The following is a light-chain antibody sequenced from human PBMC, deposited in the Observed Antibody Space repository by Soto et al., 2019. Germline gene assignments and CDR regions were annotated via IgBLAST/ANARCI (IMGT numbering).Light chain of an antibody. CDR3: QQYNKWPQT. CDR2: GAS. J-gene: IGKJ5*01. Sequence: IVVTQSPSTLSVSPGSRPTLACRASQSVANDLAWYQHKPGQAPRIITHGASTRATGIPARFSGVGYGTEFTLTISSLQSEDFAVYYCQQYNKWPQTFGQGTRLEIK. V-gene: IGKV3-15*01. CDR1: QSVAND.